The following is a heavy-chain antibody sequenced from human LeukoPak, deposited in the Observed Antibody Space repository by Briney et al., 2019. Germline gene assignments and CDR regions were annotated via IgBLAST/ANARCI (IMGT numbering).Heavy chain of an antibody. Sequence: SLKLSCKASGVTFSSYAISWVRQAPGQGLEWMGGIIPIFGTANYAQKLQGRVTITADKSTSTAYMELSSLRSEDTAVYYCASGLGYCSSTSWYALCCWGQGTLVTVSS. CDR2: IIPIFGTA. D-gene: IGHD2-2*01. V-gene: IGHV1-69*06. CDR3: ASGLGYCSSTSWYALCC. CDR1: GVTFSSYA. J-gene: IGHJ4*02.